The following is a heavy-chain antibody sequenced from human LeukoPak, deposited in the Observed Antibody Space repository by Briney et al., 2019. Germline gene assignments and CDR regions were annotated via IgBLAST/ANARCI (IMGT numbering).Heavy chain of an antibody. Sequence: GGSLRLSCAASGFTFSGSPILWVRQASGKGLEWVGRIRSKADNYATAYAASVQGRCTISRDESNSTAYLQLNSLKTEDTAVYYCTQSNYWGQGARVTVSS. J-gene: IGHJ4*02. CDR3: TQSNY. CDR1: GFTFSGSP. CDR2: IRSKADNYAT. V-gene: IGHV3-73*01.